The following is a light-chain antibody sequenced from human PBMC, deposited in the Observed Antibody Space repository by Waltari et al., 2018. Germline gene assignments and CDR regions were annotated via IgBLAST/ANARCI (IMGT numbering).Light chain of an antibody. CDR2: YDS. J-gene: IGLJ1*01. CDR3: QVWDANTDPGV. Sequence: SYVLTQPPSVSVAPGETARLTCGGKNIKSKSVHWYRQRPGQAPVLVISYDSDRPSGIPDRLSGSNSGNTATLTISRVEAGDEADYYCQVWDANTDPGVFGTGTEVTVL. V-gene: IGLV3-21*01. CDR1: NIKSKS.